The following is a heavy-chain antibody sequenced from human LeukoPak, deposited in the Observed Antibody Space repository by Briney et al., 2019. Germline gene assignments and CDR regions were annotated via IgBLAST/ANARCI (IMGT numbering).Heavy chain of an antibody. V-gene: IGHV3-21*01. CDR2: ISSSSSYI. Sequence: GGSLRLSCAASGFTFSSYSMNWVRQAPGKGLEWVSSISSSSSYIYYADSVKGRFTISRDNVKNSLYLQMNSLRAEDTAVYYCARAYYDILTGYLGYMDVWGKGTTVTVSS. D-gene: IGHD3-9*01. CDR1: GFTFSSYS. CDR3: ARAYYDILTGYLGYMDV. J-gene: IGHJ6*03.